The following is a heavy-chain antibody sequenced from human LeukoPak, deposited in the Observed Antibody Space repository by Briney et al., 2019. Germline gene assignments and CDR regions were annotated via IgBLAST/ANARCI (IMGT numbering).Heavy chain of an antibody. J-gene: IGHJ5*02. CDR2: IYPGDSDT. D-gene: IGHD3-9*01. V-gene: IGHV5-51*01. CDR3: ARLDILTSSKNWFDP. Sequence: GESLKISCKGSGYSFTSYWIGWVRQMPGKGLEWMGIIYPGDSDTRYSPSFQGQVTISADKSISTAYLQWSSLKASDTAMYYCARLDILTSSKNWFDPWGQGTLVTVSS. CDR1: GYSFTSYW.